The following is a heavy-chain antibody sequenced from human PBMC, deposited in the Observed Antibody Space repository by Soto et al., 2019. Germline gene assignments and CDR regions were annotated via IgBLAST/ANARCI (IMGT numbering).Heavy chain of an antibody. CDR3: ARDKHDYFNRGIGFDT. CDR1: GDSVSSNGAA. Sequence: QVQLXXSGPGXXXXXXTLSLTCAISGDSVSSNGAAWNWIRQSPSRGLEWLGRTYYRSKWYNDYAVSVKSRITINPDTSKSQFSLQLNSVTPEDTAVYYCARDKHDYFNRGIGFDTWGQGILVTVSS. D-gene: IGHD4-17*01. CDR2: TYYRSKWYN. J-gene: IGHJ5*02. V-gene: IGHV6-1*01.